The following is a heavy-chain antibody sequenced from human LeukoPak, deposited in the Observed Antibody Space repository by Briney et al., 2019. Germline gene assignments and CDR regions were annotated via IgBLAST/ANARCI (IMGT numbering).Heavy chain of an antibody. V-gene: IGHV4-4*07. Sequence: SETLSLTCTVSGGSISSYYWSWIRQPAGKGLEWIGRIYTSGSTNYNPSLKSRVTMSVDTSKNQFSLKLSSVTAADTAVYYCARARTRVVVPAPFDYWGQGTLVTVSS. D-gene: IGHD2-2*01. CDR2: IYTSGST. J-gene: IGHJ4*02. CDR1: GGSISSYY. CDR3: ARARTRVVVPAPFDY.